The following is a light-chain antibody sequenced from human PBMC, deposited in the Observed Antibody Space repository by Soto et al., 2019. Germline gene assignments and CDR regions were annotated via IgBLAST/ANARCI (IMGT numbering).Light chain of an antibody. V-gene: IGKV3-15*01. J-gene: IGKJ4*01. CDR3: QQYSNWPLT. CDR2: GAS. Sequence: EIVMTQSPATRSVSPGERAALSCRASQTVYNNLAWYQQKPGQAPRLLIYGASARATGIPARFSGSGSGTEFTLTVSSLQSEDFAVYYCQQYSNWPLTFGGGTKVEIK. CDR1: QTVYNN.